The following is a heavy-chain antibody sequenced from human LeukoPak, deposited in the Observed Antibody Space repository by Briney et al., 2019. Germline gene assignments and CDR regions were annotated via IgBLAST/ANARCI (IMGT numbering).Heavy chain of an antibody. V-gene: IGHV3-74*01. CDR2: INTDGSNT. CDR3: ARLSLTVGGY. J-gene: IGHJ4*02. D-gene: IGHD3-16*01. Sequence: GGSLRLSCAASGFTFSSYWMHWVRQVPGKGLVWVSRINTDGSNTDYADSVKGRFTISRDNAKNTLYLQMNSLRAEDTAVYYCARLSLTVGGYWGQGMLVTVSS. CDR1: GFTFSSYW.